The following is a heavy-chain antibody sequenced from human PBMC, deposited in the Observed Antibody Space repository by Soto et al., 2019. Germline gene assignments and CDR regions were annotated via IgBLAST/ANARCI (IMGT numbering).Heavy chain of an antibody. Sequence: QVQLVQSGAEVKRPGSSVKVSCKASGDMFRNSAFTWERQAPGQGLAWMGVIIPLFRKTNVAQNFQGRVTFTADQSTSSLYMEASSLTSEDTAVYYCARARLSYGDRNIYFFYGMDFWGQGTTITVSS. CDR3: ARARLSYGDRNIYFFYGMDF. V-gene: IGHV1-69*01. J-gene: IGHJ6*02. CDR2: IIPLFRKT. D-gene: IGHD4-17*01. CDR1: GDMFRNSA.